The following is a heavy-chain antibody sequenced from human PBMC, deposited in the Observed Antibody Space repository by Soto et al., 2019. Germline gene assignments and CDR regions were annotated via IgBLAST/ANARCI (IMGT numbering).Heavy chain of an antibody. CDR1: GDTFSTYT. V-gene: IGHV1-69*02. CDR3: ARSNGSGSRAFDF. CDR2: NIPMLGMS. Sequence: QVHLVQSGAEVKKPGSSVKVSCKASGDTFSTYTINWVRQAPGQRLEWMFRNIPMLGMSNYALKSQCRVTSTADRSTTTVYLHLSRLRPADTAFYYCARSNGSGSRAFDFWGQGTLVTASS. D-gene: IGHD3-10*01. J-gene: IGHJ4*02.